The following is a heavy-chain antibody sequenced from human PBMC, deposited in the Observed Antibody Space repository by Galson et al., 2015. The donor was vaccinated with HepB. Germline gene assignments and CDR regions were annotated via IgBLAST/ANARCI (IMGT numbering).Heavy chain of an antibody. J-gene: IGHJ3*02. V-gene: IGHV4-4*02. CDR2: IYHSGST. Sequence: SLRLSCAAPGFTFSNAWMSWVRQAPGKGLEWIGEIYHSGSTNYNPSLKSRVTISVDKSKNQFSLKLSSVTAADTAVYYCARGRSSLSGDAFDIWGQGTMVTVSS. D-gene: IGHD6-6*01. CDR1: GFTFSNAW. CDR3: ARGRSSLSGDAFDI.